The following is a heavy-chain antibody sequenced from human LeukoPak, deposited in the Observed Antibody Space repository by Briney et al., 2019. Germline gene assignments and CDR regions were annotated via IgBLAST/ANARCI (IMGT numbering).Heavy chain of an antibody. J-gene: IGHJ4*02. CDR3: VKDYGGSYYGMDYFDY. V-gene: IGHV3-64D*09. CDR2: ISSNGGST. D-gene: IGHD1-26*01. CDR1: GFTFSNAW. Sequence: GGSLRLSCAASGFTFSNAWMHWVRQAPGKGLEYVSAISSNGGSTYYADSVKGRFTISRDNSKNTLYLQMSSLRAEDTAVYYCVKDYGGSYYGMDYFDYWGQGTLVTVSS.